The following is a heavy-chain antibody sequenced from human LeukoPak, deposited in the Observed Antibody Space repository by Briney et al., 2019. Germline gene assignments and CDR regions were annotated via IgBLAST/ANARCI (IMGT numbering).Heavy chain of an antibody. CDR3: AKDTARKGSGAFDI. J-gene: IGHJ3*02. V-gene: IGHV3-53*05. CDR1: GFTVSDNY. CDR2: IYSGGST. D-gene: IGHD2-15*01. Sequence: GGSLRLSCAASGFTVSDNYMSWVRQPPGKGLEWVSLIYSGGSTYYADSVKGRFTISGDNSKNTLYLQMNSLRAEDTAVYYCAKDTARKGSGAFDIWGQGTMVTVSS.